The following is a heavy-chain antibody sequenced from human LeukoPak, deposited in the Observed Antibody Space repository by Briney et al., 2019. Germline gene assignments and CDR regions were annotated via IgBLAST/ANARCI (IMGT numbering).Heavy chain of an antibody. CDR2: ISGSGGST. V-gene: IGHV3-23*01. J-gene: IGHJ4*02. CDR1: GFTFSSYA. D-gene: IGHD3-3*01. CDR3: AKAPDFWSGYLLS. Sequence: GGSLRLSCAASGFTFSSYAMSWVRQAPGKGLEWVSAISGSGGSTYYADSVKGRFTISRDNSKNTLYLQMNSLRAEDTGVYYCAKAPDFWSGYLLSWGQGTLVTVSS.